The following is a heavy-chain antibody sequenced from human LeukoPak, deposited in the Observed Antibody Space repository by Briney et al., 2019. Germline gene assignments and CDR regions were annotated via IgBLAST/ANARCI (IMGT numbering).Heavy chain of an antibody. CDR2: ISYDGSNK. Sequence: GGSLRLSCATSGFTFSSCGMHWVRQAPGKGLEWVAVISYDGSNKYYADSVKGRFTISRDNSKNTLFLEMNSLRAEDTAVYYCARDSPVTTSGYRFFYYYGMDVWGQGTTVTVTS. CDR1: GFTFSSCG. D-gene: IGHD4-11*01. V-gene: IGHV3-30*03. CDR3: ARDSPVTTSGYRFFYYYGMDV. J-gene: IGHJ6*02.